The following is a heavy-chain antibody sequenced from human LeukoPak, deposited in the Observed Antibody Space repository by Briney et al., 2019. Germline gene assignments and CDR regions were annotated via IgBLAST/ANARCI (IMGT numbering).Heavy chain of an antibody. Sequence: GGSLRLSCAASGFTVSSNYMSWVRQAPGKGLEWVSVIYSGGSTYYADSVKGRFTISRDNSKNTLYLQMNSLRAEDTAVYYCAREKKNGHYFDYWGQGTLVTVSS. CDR2: IYSGGST. V-gene: IGHV3-53*01. CDR1: GFTVSSNY. D-gene: IGHD2/OR15-2a*01. CDR3: AREKKNGHYFDY. J-gene: IGHJ4*02.